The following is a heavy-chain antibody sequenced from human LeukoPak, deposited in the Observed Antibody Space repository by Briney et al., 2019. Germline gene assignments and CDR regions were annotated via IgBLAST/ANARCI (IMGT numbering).Heavy chain of an antibody. J-gene: IGHJ6*03. D-gene: IGHD2-2*01. CDR2: ISGSGGST. CDR3: AKRPSGIVVVYYMDV. V-gene: IGHV3-23*01. CDR1: GFTFSSYA. Sequence: PGGSLRLSCAASGFTFSSYAMSWVRQAPGKGLEWVSAISGSGGSTYYADSVKGRFTISRDNSKNTLYLQMNSLRAEDTAVYYCAKRPSGIVVVYYMDVWGKGTTVTVSS.